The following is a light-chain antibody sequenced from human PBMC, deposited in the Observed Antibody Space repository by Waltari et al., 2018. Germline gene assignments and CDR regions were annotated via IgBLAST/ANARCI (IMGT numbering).Light chain of an antibody. Sequence: SVLTQPPSASGTPGQRVSFSCSGSSSNLGSNYVFWYQQFPGTAPKLLISRDDQRPSGAADRFSAAKGGTSAALVISAVRSEDEADYYCAAWDGSLSGRLFGGGTRLTVL. V-gene: IGLV1-47*01. CDR3: AAWDGSLSGRL. CDR1: SSNLGSNY. J-gene: IGLJ3*02. CDR2: RDD.